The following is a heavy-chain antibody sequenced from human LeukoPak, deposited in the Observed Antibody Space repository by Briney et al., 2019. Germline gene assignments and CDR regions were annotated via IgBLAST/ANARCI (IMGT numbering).Heavy chain of an antibody. CDR2: TNHSGST. V-gene: IGHV4-34*01. CDR3: ARRRYDASGYYPSRGRYFDY. CDR1: GGSFSGYY. D-gene: IGHD3-22*01. J-gene: IGHJ4*02. Sequence: PSETMSLTCAVYGGSFSGYYWSWVRQPPEKGLEWIGETNHSGSTNYNPSLKSRVTISVDTSKNQFSLELTSVTAADTAVYYCARRRYDASGYYPSRGRYFDYWGQGTLVTVSS.